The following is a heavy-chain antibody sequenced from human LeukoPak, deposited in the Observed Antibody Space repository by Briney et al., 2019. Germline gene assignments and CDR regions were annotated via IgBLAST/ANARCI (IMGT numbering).Heavy chain of an antibody. V-gene: IGHV3-33*01. CDR3: ARVWGSACSSTSCPLRY. CDR1: GFTFSSYG. D-gene: IGHD2-2*01. J-gene: IGHJ4*02. Sequence: GGSLRLSCAASGFTFSSYGMHWVRQAPGKGLEWVAVIWYDGSNKYYADSVKGRFTISRDNSKNTLYLQMNSLRAEDTAVYYCARVWGSACSSTSCPLRYWGQGTLVTVSS. CDR2: IWYDGSNK.